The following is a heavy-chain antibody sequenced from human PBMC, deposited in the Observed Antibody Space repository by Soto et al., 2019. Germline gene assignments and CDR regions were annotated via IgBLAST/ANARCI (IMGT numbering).Heavy chain of an antibody. CDR1: GIIFEAHA. CDR2: IWYGGTS. D-gene: IGHD2-8*01. J-gene: IGHJ6*02. Sequence: QEGLVESGGGVVRPGNSLRLSCVTSGIIFEAHAFHWVRQAPGKGLKWVALIWYGGTSYYEDSVQGRFSISRDNSRKTVFLQMNHLRPDDSGVYYCVRVRNNADKRLDVWGQGTTVSVSS. CDR3: VRVRNNADKRLDV. V-gene: IGHV3-33*01.